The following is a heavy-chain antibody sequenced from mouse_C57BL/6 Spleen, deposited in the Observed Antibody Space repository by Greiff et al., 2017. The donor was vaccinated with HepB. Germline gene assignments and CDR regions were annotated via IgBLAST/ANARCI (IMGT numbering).Heavy chain of an antibody. D-gene: IGHD1-1*01. CDR3: ARGNYYGSSHWYFDV. CDR1: GYTFTSYW. CDR2: IDPSDSYT. Sequence: QVQLQQPGAELVKPGASVKLSCKASGYTFTSYWMQWVKQRPGQGLEWIGEIDPSDSYTNYNQKFKGKATLTVDTSSSTAYMQLSSLTSADSAVYYCARGNYYGSSHWYFDVWGTGTTVTVSS. V-gene: IGHV1-50*01. J-gene: IGHJ1*03.